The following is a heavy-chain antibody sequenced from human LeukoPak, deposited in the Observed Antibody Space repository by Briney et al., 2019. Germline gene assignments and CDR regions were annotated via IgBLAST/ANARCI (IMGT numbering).Heavy chain of an antibody. CDR3: ARDYHGSGSLTTFDY. D-gene: IGHD3-10*01. V-gene: IGHV1-46*01. Sequence: ASVKVSCKASGYTFTSYYMHWVRQAPGQGLEWMGIINPRGGSATSAQKFQGRVTLTRGTSTSTVYMELSSLRSEDTAVYYCARDYHGSGSLTTFDYWGRGTLVTVSS. J-gene: IGHJ4*02. CDR2: INPRGGSA. CDR1: GYTFTSYY.